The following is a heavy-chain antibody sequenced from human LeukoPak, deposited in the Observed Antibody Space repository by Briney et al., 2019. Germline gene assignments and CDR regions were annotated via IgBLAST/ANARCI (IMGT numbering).Heavy chain of an antibody. V-gene: IGHV3-49*03. CDR1: GFTFGDYA. Sequence: PGRSLRLSCTASGFTFGDYAMSWFRQAPGKGLEWVGFIRSKAYGGTTEYAASVKGRFTISRDDSKSIAYLQMNSLKTEDTAVYYCTRDYSSSWGGLDYWGQGTLVTVSS. CDR3: TRDYSSSWGGLDY. CDR2: IRSKAYGGTT. D-gene: IGHD6-13*01. J-gene: IGHJ4*02.